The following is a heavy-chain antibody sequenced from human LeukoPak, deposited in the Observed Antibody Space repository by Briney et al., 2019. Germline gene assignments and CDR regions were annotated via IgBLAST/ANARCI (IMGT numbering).Heavy chain of an antibody. CDR2: ISSSSSYI. J-gene: IGHJ4*02. V-gene: IGHV3-21*01. CDR1: GLTFSSYS. Sequence: GGSLRLSCAASGLTFSSYSMNWVRQAPGKGLEWVSSISSSSSYIYYADSVKGRFTISRDNAKNSLYLQMNSLRAEDTAVYYCASDPPGYSSGGDYWGQGTLVTVSS. D-gene: IGHD6-19*01. CDR3: ASDPPGYSSGGDY.